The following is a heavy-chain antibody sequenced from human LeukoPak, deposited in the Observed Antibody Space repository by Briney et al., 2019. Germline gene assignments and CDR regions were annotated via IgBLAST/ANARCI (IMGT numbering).Heavy chain of an antibody. CDR1: GYSFTSYW. CDR2: IYPGDSDT. D-gene: IGHD1-7*01. V-gene: IGHV5-51*01. J-gene: IGHJ3*02. Sequence: GASLQISCKGSGYSFTSYWIGWVRQLPGKGLEWMGIIYPGDSDTRYSPSFQGQVTISADKSISTAYLQWSSLKASDTAMYYCARHLELRPDAFDIWGQGTMVTVSS. CDR3: ARHLELRPDAFDI.